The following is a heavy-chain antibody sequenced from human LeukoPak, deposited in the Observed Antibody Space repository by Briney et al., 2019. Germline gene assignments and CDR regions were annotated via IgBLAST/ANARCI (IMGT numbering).Heavy chain of an antibody. CDR2: IKQDGSEK. Sequence: GGSLRLSCAASGFTFSSYWMSWVRQAPGKGLEWVANIKQDGSEKYYVDSVKGRFTISRDNAKNSLYLQMNSLRAEDTAVYYCARAPWGGGWYVDYWGQGTLVTVSS. V-gene: IGHV3-7*01. J-gene: IGHJ4*02. CDR3: ARAPWGGGWYVDY. CDR1: GFTFSSYW. D-gene: IGHD6-19*01.